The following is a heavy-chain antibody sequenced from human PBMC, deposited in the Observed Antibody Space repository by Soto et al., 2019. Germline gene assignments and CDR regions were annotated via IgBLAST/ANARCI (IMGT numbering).Heavy chain of an antibody. CDR1: GITFTNYA. Sequence: EVQLLESGGGLAQPGGSLRLSCAVSGITFTNYAMGWVRQAPGKGLEWVSGISGNVGSTTHYADSVKGRFTISRDNSMNILFLQMNSLRAEDTAVYYCAKHRGFVAGPFDSWGQGTLVIVSS. V-gene: IGHV3-23*01. J-gene: IGHJ4*02. CDR3: AKHRGFVAGPFDS. D-gene: IGHD6-19*01. CDR2: ISGNVGSTT.